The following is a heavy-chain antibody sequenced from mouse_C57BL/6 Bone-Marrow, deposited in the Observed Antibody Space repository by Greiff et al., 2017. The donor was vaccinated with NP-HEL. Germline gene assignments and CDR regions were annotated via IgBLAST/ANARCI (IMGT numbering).Heavy chain of an antibody. CDR3: ARGGNYVYFDV. CDR1: GYTFTSYT. Sequence: QVQLQQSGAELARPGASVKMSCKASGYTFTSYTMHWVKQRPGQGLEWIGYINPSSGYTKYNQKFKDKATLTADKSSSTAYMQLSSLTSEDSAVYYCARGGNYVYFDVWGTGTTVTVSS. V-gene: IGHV1-4*01. D-gene: IGHD2-1*01. J-gene: IGHJ1*03. CDR2: INPSSGYT.